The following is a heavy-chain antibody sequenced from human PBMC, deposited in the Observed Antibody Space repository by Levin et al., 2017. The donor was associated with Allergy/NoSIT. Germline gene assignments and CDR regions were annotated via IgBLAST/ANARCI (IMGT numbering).Heavy chain of an antibody. CDR3: ARKAGGSSGWFDAFDI. V-gene: IGHV3-33*01. Sequence: GGSLRLSCAASGFTFSSYGMHWVRQAPGKGLEWVAVIWYDGSNKYYADSVKGRFTISRDNSKNTLYLQMNSLRAEDTAVYYCARKAGGSSGWFDAFDIWGQGTMVTVSS. CDR1: GFTFSSYG. D-gene: IGHD6-19*01. CDR2: IWYDGSNK. J-gene: IGHJ3*02.